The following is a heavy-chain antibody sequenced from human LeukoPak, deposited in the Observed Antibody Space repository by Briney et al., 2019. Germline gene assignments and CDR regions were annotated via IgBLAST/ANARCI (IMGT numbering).Heavy chain of an antibody. J-gene: IGHJ3*02. D-gene: IGHD2-15*01. CDR1: GFTFSSDW. CDR3: ARHRSGGSQDDAFDI. Sequence: GGSLRLSCAASGFTFSSDWVSWVRQAPGKGLEWVANIKKDGSEKYYVDSVKGRFTISRDSAKTSLFLQMNSLRAEDTAVYYCARHRSGGSQDDAFDIWGQGTMVTLSS. V-gene: IGHV3-7*01. CDR2: IKKDGSEK.